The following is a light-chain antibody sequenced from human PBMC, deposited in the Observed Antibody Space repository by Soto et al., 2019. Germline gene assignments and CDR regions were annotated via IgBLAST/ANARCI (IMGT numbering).Light chain of an antibody. V-gene: IGKV3-20*01. J-gene: IGKJ1*01. CDR1: QSPSSSY. CDR3: QHYGTSALT. CDR2: GVS. Sequence: EFVLTQSPGTLSLSPGERATLSCRASQSPSSSYFAWYQQKPGQAPRLLIYGVSSRATGIPDRFSGSGSGTDFTRTISRLEPEDFAVYFCQHYGTSALTCGQGAKVEIK.